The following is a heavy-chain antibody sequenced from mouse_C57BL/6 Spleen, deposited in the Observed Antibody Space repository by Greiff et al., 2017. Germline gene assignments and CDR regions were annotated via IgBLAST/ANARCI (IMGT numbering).Heavy chain of an antibody. Sequence: QVQLKQPGAELVKPGASVKMSCKASGYTFTSYWITWVKQRPGQGLEWIGDIYPGSGSTNYNEKFKSKATLTVDTSSSTAYMQLSSLTSEDSAVYYCARSGSSYDGYAMDYWGQGTSVTVSS. CDR2: IYPGSGST. D-gene: IGHD1-1*01. CDR3: ARSGSSYDGYAMDY. J-gene: IGHJ4*01. V-gene: IGHV1-55*01. CDR1: GYTFTSYW.